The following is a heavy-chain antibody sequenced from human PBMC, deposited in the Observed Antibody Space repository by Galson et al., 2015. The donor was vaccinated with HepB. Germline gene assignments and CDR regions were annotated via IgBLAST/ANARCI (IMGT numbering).Heavy chain of an antibody. CDR3: AKESSGWLGWGKVPYYFDY. D-gene: IGHD6-19*01. V-gene: IGHV3-23*01. Sequence: SLRLSCAASGFTFSSYAMSWVRQAPGKGLEWVSAISGSGGSTYYADSVKGRFTISRDNSKNTLYLQMNSLRAEDTAVYYCAKESSGWLGWGKVPYYFDYWGQGTLVTVSS. J-gene: IGHJ4*02. CDR2: ISGSGGST. CDR1: GFTFSSYA.